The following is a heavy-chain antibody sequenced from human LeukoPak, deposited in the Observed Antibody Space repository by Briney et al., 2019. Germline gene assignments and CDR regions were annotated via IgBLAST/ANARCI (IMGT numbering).Heavy chain of an antibody. J-gene: IGHJ4*02. CDR1: GYSISSGYY. Sequence: PSETLSLTCTVSGYSISSGYYWGWIRQPPGKGLEWIGSIYHSGSTYYNPSLKSRVTISVDTSKNQFSLKLSSVTAADTAVYYCARQGKYYDSGSEPWGFDYWGQGTLVTVSS. CDR3: ARQGKYYDSGSEPWGFDY. CDR2: IYHSGST. V-gene: IGHV4-38-2*02. D-gene: IGHD3-10*01.